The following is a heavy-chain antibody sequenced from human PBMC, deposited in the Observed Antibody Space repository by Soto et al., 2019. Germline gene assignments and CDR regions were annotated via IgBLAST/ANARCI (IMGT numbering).Heavy chain of an antibody. V-gene: IGHV4-4*07. CDR2: FHSNGNS. J-gene: IGHJ5*02. Sequence: SETLSLTCSVSGDSISTSYWSWIRQPAEKRPEWIGRFHSNGNSHYNPSLRSRVSMSMDTCKNEIYLELTSVTAADTAVYDCVRDVPAVSTAWFDPWGQGTLVTSPQ. CDR3: VRDVPAVSTAWFDP. CDR1: GDSISTSY. D-gene: IGHD3-22*01.